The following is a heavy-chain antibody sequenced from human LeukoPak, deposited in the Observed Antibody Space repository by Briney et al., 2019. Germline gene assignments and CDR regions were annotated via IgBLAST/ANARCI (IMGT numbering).Heavy chain of an antibody. J-gene: IGHJ4*02. D-gene: IGHD6-19*01. V-gene: IGHV3-23*01. Sequence: GGSLRLSCAASGFTFSSYAMNWVRQAPGKGLEWVSAISGSGYHANYADSVKGRFTISRDNSKNTLYLQMNSLRAEDTAVYSCAKTAVPGTRHSDYWGQGTLVTVSS. CDR2: ISGSGYHA. CDR1: GFTFSSYA. CDR3: AKTAVPGTRHSDY.